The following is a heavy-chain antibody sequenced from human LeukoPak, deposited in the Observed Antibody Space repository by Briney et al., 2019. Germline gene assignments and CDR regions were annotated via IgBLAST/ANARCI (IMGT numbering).Heavy chain of an antibody. CDR2: IFYSGST. Sequence: PSETLSLTCTVSGGSISSYYWSWIRQPPGKGLEWIGYIFYSGSTYYNPSLKSRATMSVDTSKNQFSLKLSSVTAADTAVYYCASISTAKNYWGQGTLVTVSS. D-gene: IGHD5-18*01. CDR3: ASISTAKNY. V-gene: IGHV4-59*08. CDR1: GGSISSYY. J-gene: IGHJ4*02.